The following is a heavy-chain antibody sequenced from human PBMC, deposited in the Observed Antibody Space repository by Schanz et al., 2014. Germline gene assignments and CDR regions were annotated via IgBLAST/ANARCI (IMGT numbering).Heavy chain of an antibody. CDR3: VREDMVRGIRAFDI. CDR2: ISSSSSYT. J-gene: IGHJ3*02. V-gene: IGHV3-11*06. CDR1: GFTFSDYY. D-gene: IGHD3-10*01. Sequence: QVQLVESGGGVVQPGRSLRLSCVASGFTFSDYYMSWIRQAPGKGLEWVSYISSSSSYTNYADSVKGRFTISRDNAKNSLFLQMNSLTAEDTAVYYCVREDMVRGIRAFDIWGQGTMVTVSS.